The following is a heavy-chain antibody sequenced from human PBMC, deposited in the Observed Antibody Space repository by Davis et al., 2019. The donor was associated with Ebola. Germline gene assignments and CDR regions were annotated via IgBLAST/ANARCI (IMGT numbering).Heavy chain of an antibody. CDR3: ARGATVTTSYFDY. V-gene: IGHV3-48*01. Sequence: GESLKISCAASGFTFSSYSMNWVRQAPGKGLEWVSYISSSSSTIYYADSVKGRFTISRDNAKNSLYLQMNSLRAEDTAVYYCARGATVTTSYFDYWGQGTLVTVSS. D-gene: IGHD4-17*01. J-gene: IGHJ4*02. CDR1: GFTFSSYS. CDR2: ISSSSSTI.